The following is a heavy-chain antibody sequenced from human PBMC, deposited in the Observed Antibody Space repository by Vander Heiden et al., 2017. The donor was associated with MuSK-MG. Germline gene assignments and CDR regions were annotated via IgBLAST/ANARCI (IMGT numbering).Heavy chain of an antibody. CDR2: MYPGDSDT. V-gene: IGHV5-51*01. Sequence: EVQLVQSGAEVKKPGESLKISWKGSGYSFTSYWSGWARQMPGKGLEWMGIMYPGDSDTRYSPSFQSQVTISADKSISTACLQWSSLKASDTAMYYCARLCITMVRGVTGGRLYAFDIWGQGTMVPFSS. CDR1: GYSFTSYW. CDR3: ARLCITMVRGVTGGRLYAFDI. D-gene: IGHD3-10*01. J-gene: IGHJ3*02.